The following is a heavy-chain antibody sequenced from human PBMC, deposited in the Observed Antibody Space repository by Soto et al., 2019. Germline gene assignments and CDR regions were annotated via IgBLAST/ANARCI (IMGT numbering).Heavy chain of an antibody. Sequence: QVQLVQSGAEVTKPGASVKVSCKASGYTFTSYDINWVRQATGHGLEWMGWMNPNSGNTGYAQKFQGRVTMTRNTAISTAYMELSRLRSEDTAVYYCARGCETVGIVTGGWLGDGWGQGPTVTVSS. D-gene: IGHD5-12*01. CDR1: GYTFTSYD. CDR3: ARGCETVGIVTGGWLGDG. J-gene: IGHJ6*02. CDR2: MNPNSGNT. V-gene: IGHV1-8*01.